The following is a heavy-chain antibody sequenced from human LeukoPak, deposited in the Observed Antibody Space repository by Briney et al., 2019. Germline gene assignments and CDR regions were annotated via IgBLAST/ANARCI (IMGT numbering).Heavy chain of an antibody. D-gene: IGHD2-2*01. J-gene: IGHJ4*02. CDR1: GDSVSSYSVA. Sequence: SQTLSLTCAISGDSVSSYSVAWDWIRQSPSRGLEWLGRTYYRSKWYYDYAVSMKGRITISPDTSQNQFSLHLSSVTPEDTAVYYCARDRGERCSSSSCYRAPFFDSWGQGTQVTVSS. CDR3: ARDRGERCSSSSCYRAPFFDS. V-gene: IGHV6-1*01. CDR2: TYYRSKWYY.